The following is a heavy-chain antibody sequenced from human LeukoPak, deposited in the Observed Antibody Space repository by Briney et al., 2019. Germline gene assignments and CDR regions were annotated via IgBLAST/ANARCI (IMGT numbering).Heavy chain of an antibody. D-gene: IGHD2-15*01. V-gene: IGHV3-30*04. CDR1: GFTFSSYA. Sequence: GGSLRLSCAASGFTFSSYAVHWVRQAPGKGLEWVALMSYDGRDKYYADSVKGRFTISRDNSKSTLYLQMNSLRTEDTAVYYCGRSRRINASLYYYMDVWGKGTTVTVSS. CDR3: GRSRRINASLYYYMDV. CDR2: MSYDGRDK. J-gene: IGHJ6*03.